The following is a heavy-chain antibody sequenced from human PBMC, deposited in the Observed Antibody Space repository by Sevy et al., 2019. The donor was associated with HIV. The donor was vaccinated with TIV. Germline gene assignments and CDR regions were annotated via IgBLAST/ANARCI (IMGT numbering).Heavy chain of an antibody. Sequence: SETLSLTCTVSGGSISSSSYYWGWIRQPPGKGLEWIGSIYYSGSTYYNPSLKSRVTISVDTSKNQFSLKLSSVTAADTAVYYCARLDFWSGYPYFDYWCQGTLVTVSS. CDR1: GGSISSSSYY. CDR3: ARLDFWSGYPYFDY. J-gene: IGHJ4*02. D-gene: IGHD3-3*01. CDR2: IYYSGST. V-gene: IGHV4-39*01.